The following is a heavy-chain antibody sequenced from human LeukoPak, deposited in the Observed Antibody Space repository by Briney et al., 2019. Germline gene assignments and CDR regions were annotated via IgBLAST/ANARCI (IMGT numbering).Heavy chain of an antibody. V-gene: IGHV1-69*05. D-gene: IGHD2-21*01. Sequence: SVKVSCKASGGTFSSYAISWVRQAPGQGLEWMGGIIPIFGTANYAQKFQGRVTITTDESTSTAYMELSSLRSEDTAVYYCARGCGVSHRPRRTDKYYFDYWGQGTLVTVS. J-gene: IGHJ4*02. CDR1: GGTFSSYA. CDR2: IIPIFGTA. CDR3: ARGCGVSHRPRRTDKYYFDY.